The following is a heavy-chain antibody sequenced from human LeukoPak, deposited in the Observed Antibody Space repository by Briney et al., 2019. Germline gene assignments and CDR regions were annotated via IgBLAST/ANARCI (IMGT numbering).Heavy chain of an antibody. J-gene: IGHJ4*02. CDR1: GFTFSSFA. Sequence: GGSLRLSCAASGFTFSSFAMSWFRQAPGKGLEWVSTISGSGGSTNYADSVKGRFTFSRDNSKNTLYLQMNSLRAEDTAVYYCAKDLPDYGDYIEGYWGQGTLVTVSS. CDR2: ISGSGGST. D-gene: IGHD4-17*01. V-gene: IGHV3-23*01. CDR3: AKDLPDYGDYIEGY.